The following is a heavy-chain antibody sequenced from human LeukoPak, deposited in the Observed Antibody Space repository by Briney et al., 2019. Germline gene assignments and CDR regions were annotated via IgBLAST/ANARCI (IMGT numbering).Heavy chain of an antibody. D-gene: IGHD6-19*01. CDR2: GIESGGT. CDR3: ARARGAVAIDY. Sequence: SETLSLTCAVYGGSLNGHYWSWIRQPPGKGLEWIGEGIESGGTKFNPSLKSRVTISADTSKNQFSLKLNSVTAADTAVYYCARARGAVAIDYWGQGTLVTVSS. V-gene: IGHV4-34*12. J-gene: IGHJ4*02. CDR1: GGSLNGHY.